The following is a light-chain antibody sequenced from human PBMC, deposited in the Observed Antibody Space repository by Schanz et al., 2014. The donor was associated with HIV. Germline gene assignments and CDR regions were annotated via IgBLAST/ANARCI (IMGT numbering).Light chain of an antibody. CDR3: SSYTSSSTWV. CDR1: NNDIGSYTY. Sequence: QSVLTQPASVSGSPGQSITVSCTGTNNDIGSYTYVAWYQQHPGKAPKLMIYDVSNRPSGVSNRFSGSKSGNTASLTISGLQAEDEADYYCSSYTSSSTWVFGGGTKLTVL. J-gene: IGLJ3*02. CDR2: DVS. V-gene: IGLV2-14*01.